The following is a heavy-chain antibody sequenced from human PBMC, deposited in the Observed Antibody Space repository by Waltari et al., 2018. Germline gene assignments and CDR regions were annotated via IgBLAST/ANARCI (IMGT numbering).Heavy chain of an antibody. CDR3: AREVPPELGDYAFDF. V-gene: IGHV1-69*10. J-gene: IGHJ3*01. Sequence: QVQLVQSGAEVKKPGSSVKVSCKASGGTFSSYAISWVRQAPGHGLEWMGGILPILGIANYAQKFQGRVTITADQSPSPAYMELSRLRSEDTAVYYCAREVPPELGDYAFDFWGPGTIVPVSS. CDR1: GGTFSSYA. D-gene: IGHD3-16*01. CDR2: ILPILGIA.